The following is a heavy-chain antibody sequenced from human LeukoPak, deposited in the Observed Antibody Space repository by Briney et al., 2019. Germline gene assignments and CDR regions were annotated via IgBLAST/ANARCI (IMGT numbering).Heavy chain of an antibody. V-gene: IGHV4-39*01. CDR1: GGSISSSSYY. CDR3: ARHGTTVVTRFDY. D-gene: IGHD4-23*01. J-gene: IGHJ4*02. CDR2: IYYSGST. Sequence: PSETLSLTCTVSGGSISSSSYYWGWIRQPPGKGLEWIGSIYYSGSTYYNPSLKSRVTISVDTSKNLFSLKLSSVTAADTAVYYCARHGTTVVTRFDYWGQGTLVTVSS.